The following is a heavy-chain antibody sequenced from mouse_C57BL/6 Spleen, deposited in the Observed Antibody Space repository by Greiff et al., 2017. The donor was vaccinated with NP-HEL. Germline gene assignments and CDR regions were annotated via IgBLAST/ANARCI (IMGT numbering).Heavy chain of an antibody. CDR1: GYTFTSYW. D-gene: IGHD2-4*01. Sequence: VQLQQPGAELVRPGSSVKLSCKASGYTFTSYWMHWVKQRPIQGLEWIGNIDPSDSETHYNQKFKDKATLTVDKSSSTAYMQLSSLTSEDSAVYYCAIYYDYDAFAYWGQGTLVTVSA. CDR3: AIYYDYDAFAY. J-gene: IGHJ3*01. CDR2: IDPSDSET. V-gene: IGHV1-52*01.